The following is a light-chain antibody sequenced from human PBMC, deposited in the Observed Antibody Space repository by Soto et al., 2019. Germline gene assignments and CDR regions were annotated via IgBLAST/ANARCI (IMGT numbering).Light chain of an antibody. V-gene: IGKV1-5*01. Sequence: DIQMTQSPSTLSASVGDRVTITCRASQSINSWLAWYQQKPGKAPNLLISDASSLESGVPSRFSGSRSGTEFTLTISSLQPGDFATYYCQQYNYYPYTFGQGTKLEIK. CDR1: QSINSW. CDR2: DAS. CDR3: QQYNYYPYT. J-gene: IGKJ2*01.